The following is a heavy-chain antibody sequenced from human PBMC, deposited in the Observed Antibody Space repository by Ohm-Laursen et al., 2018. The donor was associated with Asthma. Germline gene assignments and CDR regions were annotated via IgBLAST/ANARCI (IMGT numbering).Heavy chain of an antibody. Sequence: PPGTLSLTCAVSGGSISSSNWWRWVRQPPGKGLEWIGEIYHSGSTNYNPSLKSRVTISVDKSKNQFSLKLSSVTAADTAVYYCARVLTDYEINWFDPWGQGTLVTVSS. CDR2: IYHSGST. V-gene: IGHV4-4*03. CDR3: ARVLTDYEINWFDP. CDR1: GGSISSSNW. J-gene: IGHJ5*02. D-gene: IGHD4-17*01.